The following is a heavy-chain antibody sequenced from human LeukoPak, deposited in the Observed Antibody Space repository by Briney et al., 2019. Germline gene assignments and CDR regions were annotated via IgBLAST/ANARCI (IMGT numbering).Heavy chain of an antibody. D-gene: IGHD3-22*01. J-gene: IGHJ6*03. V-gene: IGHV4-59*01. Sequence: SETLSLTCAVSGDSISSYFWTWIRQPPGKGLEWIGYTFNTGSTTYNPSLKSRVTMSVDTSKNRLSLKLSSVTAADTAVYYCATLSGFYSYYQYYYMDVWGKGTTVTVSS. CDR2: TFNTGST. CDR3: ATLSGFYSYYQYYYMDV. CDR1: GDSISSYF.